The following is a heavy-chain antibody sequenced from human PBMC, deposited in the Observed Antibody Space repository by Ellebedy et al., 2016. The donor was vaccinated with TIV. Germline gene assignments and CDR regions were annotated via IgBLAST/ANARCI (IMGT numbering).Heavy chain of an antibody. Sequence: GESLKISXAASGFTFSDYYVTWIRQAPGKGLEWVSGISSSGDTIYYADSVKGRFTVSRDNAKKSLYLQMNSLRAEDTAVYYCARGGGSYGYYYYMDVWGKGTTVTVSS. CDR2: ISSSGDTI. V-gene: IGHV3-11*04. J-gene: IGHJ6*03. CDR1: GFTFSDYY. CDR3: ARGGGSYGYYYYMDV. D-gene: IGHD1-26*01.